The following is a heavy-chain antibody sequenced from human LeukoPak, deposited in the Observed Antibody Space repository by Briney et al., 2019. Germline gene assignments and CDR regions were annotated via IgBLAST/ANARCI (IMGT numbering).Heavy chain of an antibody. CDR1: GGSISSGGYY. CDR2: IYHSGST. CDR3: ARVQQKVVVVPAATVFAGYYYYMDV. V-gene: IGHV4-30-2*01. Sequence: SETLSLTCTVSGGSISSGGYYWSWIRQPPGKGLEWIGNIYHSGSTYYNPSLKSRVTISIDRSKNQFSLKLTSVTAADTAVYYCARVQQKVVVVPAATVFAGYYYYMDVWGKGTTVTVSS. D-gene: IGHD2-2*01. J-gene: IGHJ6*03.